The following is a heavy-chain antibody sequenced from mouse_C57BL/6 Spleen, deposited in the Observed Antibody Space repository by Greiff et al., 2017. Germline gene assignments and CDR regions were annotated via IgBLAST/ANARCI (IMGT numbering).Heavy chain of an antibody. CDR3: ARHDYYGSSYLYAMDY. J-gene: IGHJ4*01. CDR1: GFTFSSYG. CDR2: ISSGGSYT. V-gene: IGHV5-6*01. Sequence: EVMLVESGGDLVKPGGSLKLSCAASGFTFSSYGMSWVRQTPDKRLEWVATISSGGSYTYYPDSVKGRFTISSDNAKNTLYLQMSSLKSEDTAMYYCARHDYYGSSYLYAMDYWGQGTSVTVSS. D-gene: IGHD1-1*01.